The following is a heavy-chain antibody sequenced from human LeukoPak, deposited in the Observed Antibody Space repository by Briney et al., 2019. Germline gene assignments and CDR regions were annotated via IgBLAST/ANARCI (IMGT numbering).Heavy chain of an antibody. CDR2: IYTSGST. D-gene: IGHD6-19*01. CDR3: ARGRIAVAGYYYSYYMDV. CDR1: GGSISSYY. Sequence: PSETLSLTCTVSGGSISSYYWSWIRQPAGKGLEWIGRIYTSGSTNYNPSLKSRVTMSVDTSKNQFSLKLSSVTAADTAVYYCARGRIAVAGYYYSYYMDVWGKGTTVTVSS. J-gene: IGHJ6*03. V-gene: IGHV4-4*07.